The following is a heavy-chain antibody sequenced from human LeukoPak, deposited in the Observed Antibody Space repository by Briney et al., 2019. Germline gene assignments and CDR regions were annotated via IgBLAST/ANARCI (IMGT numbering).Heavy chain of an antibody. CDR2: ISSSGSTI. CDR3: ARDEPYSGSYYGAFDI. CDR1: GFTFSDYY. D-gene: IGHD1-26*01. Sequence: GGSLRLSCAASGFTFSDYYMSWIRQAPGKGLEWVSYISSSGSTIYYADSVKGRFTISRDNAKNSLYLQMNSLRAEDTAVYYCARDEPYSGSYYGAFDIWGQGTMVTVSS. J-gene: IGHJ3*02. V-gene: IGHV3-11*04.